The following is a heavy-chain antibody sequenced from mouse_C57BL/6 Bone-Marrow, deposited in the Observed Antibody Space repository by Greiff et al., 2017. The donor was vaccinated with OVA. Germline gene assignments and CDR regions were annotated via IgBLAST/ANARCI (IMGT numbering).Heavy chain of an antibody. CDR2: IHPNSGST. V-gene: IGHV1-64*01. CDR1: GYTFTSYW. Sequence: VQLQQPGAELVKPGASVKLSCKASGYTFTSYWMHWVKQRPGQGLEWIGMIHPNSGSTNYNEQFKSKATLTVDKSSSPAYMQLSSLTSEDSAVYYCARGGVAYDGSSYGYFDVRGTGTTVTVSS. D-gene: IGHD1-1*01. J-gene: IGHJ1*03. CDR3: ARGGVAYDGSSYGYFDV.